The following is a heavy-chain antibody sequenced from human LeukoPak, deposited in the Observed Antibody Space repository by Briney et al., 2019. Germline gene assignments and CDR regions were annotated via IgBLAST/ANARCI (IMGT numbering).Heavy chain of an antibody. Sequence: PGGSLRLSCAASGFTFDDYAMHWVRQAPGKGLEWVSGISWNSGSIGYADSVKGRFTISRDDAKNSLYLQMNSLRAEDTAVYYCARDIRPGGNSFRFDYWGQGTLVTVSS. CDR1: GFTFDDYA. CDR3: ARDIRPGGNSFRFDY. CDR2: ISWNSGSI. V-gene: IGHV3-9*01. J-gene: IGHJ4*02. D-gene: IGHD4-23*01.